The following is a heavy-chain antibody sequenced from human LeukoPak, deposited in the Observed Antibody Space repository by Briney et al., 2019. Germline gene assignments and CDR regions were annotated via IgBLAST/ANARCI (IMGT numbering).Heavy chain of an antibody. Sequence: GGSVSLSCVGSGFSLDDYAMHWVRQVPGKGLEWVSSISWDSGSQAYTDSVKGRFTISRDNDKNSLYLQMNSLRPEDTAFYYCVKDMGFDLLKDAFHIWGQGTLVTVSS. CDR2: ISWDSGSQ. V-gene: IGHV3-9*01. J-gene: IGHJ3*02. CDR1: GFSLDDYA. D-gene: IGHD3-9*01. CDR3: VKDMGFDLLKDAFHI.